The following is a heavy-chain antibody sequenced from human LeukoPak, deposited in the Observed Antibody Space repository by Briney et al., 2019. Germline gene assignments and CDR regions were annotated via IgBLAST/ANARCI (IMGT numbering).Heavy chain of an antibody. Sequence: GGSLRLSCAASGFAFSERYMSWIRQTPGKGLEWISYISSSGNTITYADSVKGRFTISRDNAKNSLYLQMNSLRADDMAVYYCATVTTWSAYFDSWGQGILVAVSS. D-gene: IGHD1-1*01. CDR1: GFAFSERY. V-gene: IGHV3-11*01. J-gene: IGHJ4*02. CDR3: ATVTTWSAYFDS. CDR2: ISSSGNTI.